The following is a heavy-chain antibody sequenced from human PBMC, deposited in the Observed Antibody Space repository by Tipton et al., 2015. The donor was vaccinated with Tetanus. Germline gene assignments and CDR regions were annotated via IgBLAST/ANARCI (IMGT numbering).Heavy chain of an antibody. D-gene: IGHD1-14*01. Sequence: QSGPEVKKPGSSMRLSCKASGNTFSSSTLSWVRQAPGHGLEWMGMIVPLFGSAYYAQKFQDRVTITADKSASTAYLDLRSLKSDDPAVYYCATEGAGRRRREGPLDSWGQGTMVTVSS. CDR1: GNTFSSST. J-gene: IGHJ3*02. CDR3: ATEGAGRRRREGPLDS. V-gene: IGHV1-69*06. CDR2: IVPLFGSA.